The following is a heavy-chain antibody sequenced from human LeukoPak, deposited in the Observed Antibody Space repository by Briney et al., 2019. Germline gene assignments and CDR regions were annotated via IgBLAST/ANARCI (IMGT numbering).Heavy chain of an antibody. CDR2: INPNSGGT. Sequence: WASVKVSCKASGYTFTSYYMHWVRQAPGQGLEWMGRINPNSGGTNYAQKFQGRVTMTRDTSISTAYMELSRLRSDDTAVYYCARVDYGDNEDYWGQGTLVTVSS. D-gene: IGHD4-17*01. J-gene: IGHJ4*02. CDR1: GYTFTSYY. CDR3: ARVDYGDNEDY. V-gene: IGHV1-2*06.